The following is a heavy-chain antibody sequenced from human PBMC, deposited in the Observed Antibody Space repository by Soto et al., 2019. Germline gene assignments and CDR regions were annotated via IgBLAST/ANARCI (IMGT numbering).Heavy chain of an antibody. CDR2: IIPIFGAA. D-gene: IGHD3-3*01. Sequence: AASVKVSCKASGGTFSSYAISWVRQAPGQGLEWMGGIIPIFGAANYAQKFQGRVTITADKSTSTAYMELSSLRSEDTAVYYCASHLRFLEWLDMDVWGQGTTVTVSS. CDR3: ASHLRFLEWLDMDV. V-gene: IGHV1-69*06. J-gene: IGHJ6*02. CDR1: GGTFSSYA.